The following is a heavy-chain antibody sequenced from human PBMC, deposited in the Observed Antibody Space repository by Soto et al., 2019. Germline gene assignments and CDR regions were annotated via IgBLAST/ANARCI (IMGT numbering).Heavy chain of an antibody. V-gene: IGHV3-23*01. CDR2: ISGSGGST. CDR3: AKVVFNGGTIVVVPAGLFDY. J-gene: IGHJ4*02. Sequence: GGSLRLSCAASGFTFSSYAMSWVRQAPGKGLEWVSAISGSGGSTYYADSVKGRFTISRDNSKNTLYLQMNSRRAEDTAVYYCAKVVFNGGTIVVVPAGLFDYWGQGTLVTVSS. D-gene: IGHD2-2*01. CDR1: GFTFSSYA.